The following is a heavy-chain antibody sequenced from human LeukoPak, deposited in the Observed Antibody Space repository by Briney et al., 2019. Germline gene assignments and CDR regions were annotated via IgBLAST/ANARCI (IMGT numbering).Heavy chain of an antibody. CDR3: ARGSGVLPNWFDP. CDR2: IAHSGGT. CDR1: GGSFSGYF. D-gene: IGHD3-10*01. V-gene: IGHV4-34*01. Sequence: SVTLSLTCDVSGGSFSGYFWSWIRQSPVTGLEWIGEIAHSGGTNYNPSLKSRVTISLDTSANRFSMNLSSVTAADTAIYFCARGSGVLPNWFDPWGQGIHVTVSS. J-gene: IGHJ5*01.